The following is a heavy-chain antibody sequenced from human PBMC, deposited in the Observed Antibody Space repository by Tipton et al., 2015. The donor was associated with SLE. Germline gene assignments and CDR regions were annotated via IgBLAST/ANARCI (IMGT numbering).Heavy chain of an antibody. J-gene: IGHJ3*02. D-gene: IGHD4-11*01. CDR1: GGSFSGYF. V-gene: IGHV4-34*01. CDR3: ARGLSNSKSSSDTFDN. Sequence: TLSLTCAVSGGSFSGYFWSWIRQPPGKGLEWIGEINHSGGTNYNPSLKSRVTISVDTSAKHFSLRLSSVTAADTAVYYCARGLSNSKSSSDTFDNWGQGTMVTVSS. CDR2: INHSGGT.